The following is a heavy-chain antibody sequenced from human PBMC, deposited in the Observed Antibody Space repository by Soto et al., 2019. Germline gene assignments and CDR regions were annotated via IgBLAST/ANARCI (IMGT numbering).Heavy chain of an antibody. V-gene: IGHV3-7*01. D-gene: IGHD2-15*01. CDR3: ARGGRVVVGAATRPLDD. J-gene: IGHJ4*02. Sequence: DSVRGRFAICRDNAKNSLYLQMDSLRAEDTDVYYCARGGRVVVGAATRPLDDWGKGALVTVSS.